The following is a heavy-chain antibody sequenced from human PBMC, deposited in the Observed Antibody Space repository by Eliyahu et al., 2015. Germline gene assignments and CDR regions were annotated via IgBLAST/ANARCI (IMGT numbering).Heavy chain of an antibody. Sequence: QLQLQESGPGLVKPSETLSLTCTVSGGSISSSPYYWGWIRQPPGKGLEWIGSINYSWGTYHNPSLKSRVTISVDTSKNQFSLKLTSVTAADTAVYYCASHLDGTWDFHFWGQGTLVTVSS. V-gene: IGHV4-39*01. CDR3: ASHLDGTWDFHF. CDR1: GGSISSSPYY. CDR2: INYSWGT. D-gene: IGHD1-14*01. J-gene: IGHJ4*02.